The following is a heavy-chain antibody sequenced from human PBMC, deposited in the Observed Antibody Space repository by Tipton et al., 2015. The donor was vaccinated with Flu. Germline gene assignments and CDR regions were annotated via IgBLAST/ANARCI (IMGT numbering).Heavy chain of an antibody. D-gene: IGHD4-23*01. V-gene: IGHV4-39*07. Sequence: TLSLTCTVSGGSINSTTYYWGWVRQPPGKGLEWIANLYYSGSTYYNPSLKSRVTISMDTSKSHFFLRLTSVTAADTAVYYCARDAGDFGGNPLAFDIWGQGTMVTVSS. CDR1: GGSINSTTYY. CDR3: ARDAGDFGGNPLAFDI. J-gene: IGHJ3*02. CDR2: LYYSGST.